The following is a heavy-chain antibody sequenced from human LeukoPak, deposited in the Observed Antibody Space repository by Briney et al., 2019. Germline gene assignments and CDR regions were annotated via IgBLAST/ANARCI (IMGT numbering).Heavy chain of an antibody. CDR2: INPNSGGT. V-gene: IGHV1-2*02. J-gene: IGHJ4*02. D-gene: IGHD3-10*01. CDR3: ARGWRGVMVRGLYYFDY. CDR1: GYTFTGYY. Sequence: ASVKVSCKASGYTFTGYYMHWVRQAPGQGLEWMGWINPNSGGTNYAQKFQGRVTMTRDTSISTACMELSRLRSDDTAVYYCARGWRGVMVRGLYYFDYWGQGTLVTVSS.